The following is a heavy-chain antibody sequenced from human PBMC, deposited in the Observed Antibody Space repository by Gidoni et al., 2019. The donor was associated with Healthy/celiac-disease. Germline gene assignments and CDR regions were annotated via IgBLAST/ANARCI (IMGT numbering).Heavy chain of an antibody. V-gene: IGHV4-4*07. CDR2: IYTTGST. CDR1: GGSISRYY. CDR3: ARDRSSGWFDP. D-gene: IGHD3-10*01. Sequence: QVQLQESGPGLVKPSETLSLTCTVSGGSISRYYWSWIRQPAGKGLEWIGRIYTTGSTDYNPSLKSRVTMSLDTSKNQFSLRLSSVTAADTAVYYCARDRSSGWFDPWGQGTLVTVSS. J-gene: IGHJ5*02.